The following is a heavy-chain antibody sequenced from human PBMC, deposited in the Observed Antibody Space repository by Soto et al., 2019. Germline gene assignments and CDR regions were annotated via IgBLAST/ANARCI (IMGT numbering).Heavy chain of an antibody. Sequence: QVQLQESGPGLVKPSQTLSLTCTVSGGSISSGGYYWSWIRQHPGKGLEWIGYIYYSGSTYYNPSLKSRVTISVDTSKNQFSLKLSSVTAADTAVYYCARARWDRFLEWLLYIDYWGQGTLVTVSS. V-gene: IGHV4-31*03. CDR1: GGSISSGGYY. CDR2: IYYSGST. D-gene: IGHD3-3*01. CDR3: ARARWDRFLEWLLYIDY. J-gene: IGHJ4*02.